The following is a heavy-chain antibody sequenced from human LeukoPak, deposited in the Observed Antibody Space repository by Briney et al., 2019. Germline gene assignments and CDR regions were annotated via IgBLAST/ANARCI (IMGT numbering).Heavy chain of an antibody. Sequence: SETLSLTCTVSGGSISSYYWSWIRQPPGKGLEWIGYIYTSGSTNYNPSLKSRVTISVDTSKNQFSLKLSSVTAADTAVYYCARLQGDSTAIFDYWGQGILVSVSS. D-gene: IGHD2-21*01. CDR1: GGSISSYY. V-gene: IGHV4-4*09. CDR3: ARLQGDSTAIFDY. CDR2: IYTSGST. J-gene: IGHJ4*02.